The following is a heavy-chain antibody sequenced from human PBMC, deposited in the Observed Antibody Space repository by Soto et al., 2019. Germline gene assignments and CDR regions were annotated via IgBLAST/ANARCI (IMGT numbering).Heavy chain of an antibody. CDR2: IYYSGST. CDR3: ASSRRARPWGLNWFDP. D-gene: IGHD6-6*01. V-gene: IGHV4-31*03. CDR1: GGSISSGGYY. Sequence: SETLSLTCTVSGGSISSGGYYWSWIRQHPGKGLEWIGYIYYSGSTYYNPSLKSRVTISVDTSKNQFSLKLSSVTAADTAVYYCASSRRARPWGLNWFDPWGQGTLVTVSS. J-gene: IGHJ5*02.